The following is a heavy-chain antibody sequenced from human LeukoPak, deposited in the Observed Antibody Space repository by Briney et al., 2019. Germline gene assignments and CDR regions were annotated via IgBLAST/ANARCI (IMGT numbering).Heavy chain of an antibody. D-gene: IGHD3-10*01. CDR1: GFTFGDYY. CDR3: ARDSITMVRGVIFSANYFDY. V-gene: IGHV3-11*04. Sequence: PGGSLRLSCAASGFTFGDYYMSWLRQAPGKGLEWVSYISGSGSTIYYADSVKGRFTISRDNAKNSLYLQMNSLRAEDTAVYYCARDSITMVRGVIFSANYFDYWGQGTLVTVSS. J-gene: IGHJ4*02. CDR2: ISGSGSTI.